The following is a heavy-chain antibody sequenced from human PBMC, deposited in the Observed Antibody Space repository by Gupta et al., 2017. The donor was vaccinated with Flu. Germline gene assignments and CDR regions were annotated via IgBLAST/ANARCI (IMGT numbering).Heavy chain of an antibody. Sequence: GMHWVRQAPVKGPVWFSFINSEGSSIIYADSVKGRFTISRDNAKNTLYLEMNSLRVEDTAVYYCARARYRSTYGMDVWGQGTTVTVSS. D-gene: IGHD6-13*01. J-gene: IGHJ6*02. V-gene: IGHV3-74*01. CDR1: G. CDR3: ARARYRSTYGMDV. CDR2: INSEGSSI.